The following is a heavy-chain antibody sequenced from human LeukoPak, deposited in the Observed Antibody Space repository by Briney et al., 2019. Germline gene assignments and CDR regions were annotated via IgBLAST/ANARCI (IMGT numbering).Heavy chain of an antibody. CDR3: AKVTSESDAFDI. CDR2: ISGSVGIT. J-gene: IGHJ3*02. CDR1: VFTFINYV. V-gene: IGHV3-23*01. Sequence: PGGCLRFSCAASVFTFINYVMNWVRQPPRKGLEWVSRISGSVGITFYADSVKGRFNISRDNSKNTLYMQMNSLRAEDTAVYYCAKVTSESDAFDIWGQGTMVTVSS.